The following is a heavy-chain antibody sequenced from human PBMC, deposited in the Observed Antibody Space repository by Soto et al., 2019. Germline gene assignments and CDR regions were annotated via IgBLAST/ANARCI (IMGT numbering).Heavy chain of an antibody. CDR2: ISYSGSTK. CDR3: ARDYVGHYVRAFDY. V-gene: IGHV3-48*03. D-gene: IGHD3-10*02. CDR1: GFTFGSYE. Sequence: GGSLRLSCAASGFTFGSYEMNWVRQAPGKGLEWVSYISYSGSTKDYADSVKGRFTISRDNVKNSLYLQMSSLRAEDTAVYYCARDYVGHYVRAFDYWGQGILVTVSS. J-gene: IGHJ4*02.